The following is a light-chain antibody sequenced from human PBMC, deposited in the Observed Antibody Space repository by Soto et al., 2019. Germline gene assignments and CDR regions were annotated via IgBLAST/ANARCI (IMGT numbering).Light chain of an antibody. CDR3: LQHNTYPLT. J-gene: IGKJ4*01. Sequence: DIQMTQSPSAMSASVGDRVSITCRASQDISDYLAWFQQKPGTVPKRLIYAASTLQSGVPSRFSGSGSGTEFTLTISSLQPEDFATYYCLQHNTYPLTFGGGTNVEIK. CDR1: QDISDY. CDR2: AAS. V-gene: IGKV1-17*03.